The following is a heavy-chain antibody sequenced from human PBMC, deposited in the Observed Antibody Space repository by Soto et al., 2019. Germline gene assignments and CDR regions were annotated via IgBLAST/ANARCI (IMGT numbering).Heavy chain of an antibody. Sequence: SVKVSCKASGGTFSSYRINWVRQAPGQGLEWVGGIVPIYRTADYAQKFQGRVTITADESARTAYLEVRSLKSQDTAAYYCARDSGAKLSSSWGQGTLVTVSS. CDR2: IVPIYRTA. CDR3: ARDSGAKLSSS. J-gene: IGHJ4*02. CDR1: GGTFSSYR. D-gene: IGHD6-13*01. V-gene: IGHV1-69*13.